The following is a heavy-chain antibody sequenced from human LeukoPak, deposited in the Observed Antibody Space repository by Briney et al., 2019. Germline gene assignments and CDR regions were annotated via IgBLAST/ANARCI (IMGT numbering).Heavy chain of an antibody. J-gene: IGHJ4*02. V-gene: IGHV3-33*01. CDR1: GFTFSSYG. CDR2: IWFDGSKK. D-gene: IGHD5-12*01. CDR3: ARAGGYSGFDYGIYFDY. Sequence: GGSLRLSCAASGFTFSSYGMHWVRQAPGKGLEWVATIWFDGSKKFYSDSVKGRFTMSRDNSKNTVYLQMNSLRAEDTAVYYCARAGGYSGFDYGIYFDYWGQGSLVTVSS.